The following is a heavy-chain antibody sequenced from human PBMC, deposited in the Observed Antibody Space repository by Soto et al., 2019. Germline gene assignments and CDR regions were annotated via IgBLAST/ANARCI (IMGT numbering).Heavy chain of an antibody. CDR3: ARNWLNWFDP. Sequence: ASETLSLTCTVSGGSISSGGYYWSWIRQHPGKGLEWIGYIYYSGSTYYNPSLKSRVTISVDTSKNQFSLKLSSVTAADTAVYYCARNWLNWFDPWGQGTLVTVSS. CDR1: GGSISSGGYY. V-gene: IGHV4-31*03. J-gene: IGHJ5*02. CDR2: IYYSGST. D-gene: IGHD5-12*01.